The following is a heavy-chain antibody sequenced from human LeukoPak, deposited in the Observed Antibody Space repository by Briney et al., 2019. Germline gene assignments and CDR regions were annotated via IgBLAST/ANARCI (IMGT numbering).Heavy chain of an antibody. J-gene: IGHJ4*02. CDR3: ARLAGTADY. V-gene: IGHV4-34*01. Sequence: SETLSLTCAVYGESFSGYYWSWIRQPPGKGLEWIGEINHSGSTNYNPSLKSRVTISVDTSKNQFSLKLSSVTAADTAVYYCARLAGTADYWGQGTLVTVSS. CDR1: GESFSGYY. CDR2: INHSGST.